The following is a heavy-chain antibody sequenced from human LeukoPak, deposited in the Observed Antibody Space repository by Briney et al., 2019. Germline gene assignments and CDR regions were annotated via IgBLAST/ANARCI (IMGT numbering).Heavy chain of an antibody. J-gene: IGHJ4*02. Sequence: PGGSLRLSCAASGFTFRSYAMSWVRQVPGKGLEWISAISGSAGSTFYADSVKGRFTVSRDNSKNTLYLQMNSLRAEDTAVYYCAKGASVDYVWGTSVWGQGTLVTVAS. D-gene: IGHD3-16*01. V-gene: IGHV3-23*01. CDR3: AKGASVDYVWGTSV. CDR2: ISGSAGST. CDR1: GFTFRSYA.